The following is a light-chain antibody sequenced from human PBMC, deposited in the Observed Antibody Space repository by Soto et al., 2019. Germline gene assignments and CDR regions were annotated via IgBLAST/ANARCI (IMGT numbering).Light chain of an antibody. CDR1: QSISSSD. CDR3: QHYGSSSWT. CDR2: AAS. J-gene: IGKJ1*01. Sequence: EIVLTQSPGTLSLSPGERATLSCRASQSISSSDSAWYQHRPGQAPRLLIYAASSRATGIPVRFSGSGSGTDFTLSISRLEPEDFAVYYCQHYGSSSWTFGQGTKVEIK. V-gene: IGKV3-20*01.